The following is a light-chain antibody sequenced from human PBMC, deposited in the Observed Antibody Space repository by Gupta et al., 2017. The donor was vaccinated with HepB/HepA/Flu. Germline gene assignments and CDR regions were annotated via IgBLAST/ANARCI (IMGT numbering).Light chain of an antibody. CDR2: RDG. CDR1: KIGNKN. J-gene: IGLJ1*01. V-gene: IGLV3-9*01. Sequence: SYELTQPHSISVALGQTARIISGGNKIGNKNVHWYQQKPGQAPILILYRDGNRPSGIPERYSGSNSGNTATLTISSAQAGDEADFYCQVWDSSTAVFGTGTKVTVL. CDR3: QVWDSSTAV.